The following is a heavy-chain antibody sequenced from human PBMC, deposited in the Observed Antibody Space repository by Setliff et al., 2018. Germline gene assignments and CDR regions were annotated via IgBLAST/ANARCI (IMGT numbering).Heavy chain of an antibody. CDR1: GGSISSSSYY. V-gene: IGHV4-39*07. J-gene: IGHJ3*02. CDR3: ARVALVVVIRNAFDI. Sequence: SETLSLTCIVSGGSISSSSYYWGWIRQPPGKGLEWIGSIDYSGTIYYNPSLKSRVTISVDTSKNQFSLKLSSVTAADTAVYYCARVALVVVIRNAFDIWGQGTMVTVSS. D-gene: IGHD2-21*01. CDR2: IDYSGTI.